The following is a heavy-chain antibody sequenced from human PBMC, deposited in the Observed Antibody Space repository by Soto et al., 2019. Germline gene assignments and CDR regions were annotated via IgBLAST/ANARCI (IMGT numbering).Heavy chain of an antibody. CDR1: GGSISSYY. Sequence: PSETLSLTCTVSGGSISSYYCSWIRQPPGKGLERIGYIYYSGSTNYNPSLKSRVTISVDTSKNQFSLKLSSVTAADTAVYYCASSNIAAAGFYYYGMDAWGRGTTVTVSS. V-gene: IGHV4-59*01. CDR2: IYYSGST. J-gene: IGHJ6*02. D-gene: IGHD6-13*01. CDR3: ASSNIAAAGFYYYGMDA.